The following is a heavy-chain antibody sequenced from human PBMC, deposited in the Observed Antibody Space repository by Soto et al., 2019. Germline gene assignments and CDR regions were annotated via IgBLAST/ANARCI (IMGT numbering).Heavy chain of an antibody. CDR3: ATGLYCTSTTCRIFDY. CDR2: IKSKSEGGTT. Sequence: DVQLVESGGGLVKPGGSLRLSCAASGFTFTNAWMNWVRQAPGKGLEWVAGIKSKSEGGTTDYAAHVKGRFTISRDDSKNTLYLQMNSLKTEDTAVYYCATGLYCTSTTCRIFDYWGQGTLVTVSS. J-gene: IGHJ4*02. V-gene: IGHV3-15*07. CDR1: GFTFTNAW. D-gene: IGHD2-2*01.